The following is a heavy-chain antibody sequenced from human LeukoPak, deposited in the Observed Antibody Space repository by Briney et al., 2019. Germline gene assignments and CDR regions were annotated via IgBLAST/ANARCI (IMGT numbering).Heavy chain of an antibody. CDR1: GGSISSGSYY. D-gene: IGHD3-3*01. V-gene: IGHV4-61*02. Sequence: SQTLSLTCTVSGGSISSGSYYWSWIRQPAGKGLEWIGRIYTSGSTNYNPSLKSRVTISVDTSKNQFSLKLSSVTAADTAVYYCARSLRFAYASDIWGQGTMVTVSS. CDR3: ARSLRFAYASDI. J-gene: IGHJ3*02. CDR2: IYTSGST.